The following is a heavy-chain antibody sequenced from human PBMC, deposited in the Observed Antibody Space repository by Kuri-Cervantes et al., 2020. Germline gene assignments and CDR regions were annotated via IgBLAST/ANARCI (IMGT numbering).Heavy chain of an antibody. D-gene: IGHD3-10*01. Sequence: GESLKISCPASGFTFSSYAMNWVRQAPGKGLEWVSSISSSSCYIYYADSVKGRFTISRDNAKNSLYLQMNSLRAEDTAVYYCARDGNYYGSGSYFFDYWGQGTLGTVSS. CDR3: ARDGNYYGSGSYFFDY. CDR2: ISSSSCYI. CDR1: GFTFSSYA. J-gene: IGHJ4*02. V-gene: IGHV3-21*01.